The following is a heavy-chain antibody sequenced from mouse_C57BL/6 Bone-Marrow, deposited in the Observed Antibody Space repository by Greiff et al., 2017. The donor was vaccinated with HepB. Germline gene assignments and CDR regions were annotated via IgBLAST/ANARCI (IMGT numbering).Heavy chain of an antibody. CDR1: GFTFTDYY. CDR3: ARSLYYYYGSSYGFAY. CDR2: IRNKANGYTT. D-gene: IGHD1-1*01. J-gene: IGHJ3*01. Sequence: EVKLVESGGGLVQPGGSLSLSCAASGFTFTDYYMSWVRQPPGKALAWLGFIRNKANGYTTEYSASVKGRFTISRDNSQSILYLQMNALRAEDSATYYCARSLYYYYGSSYGFAYWGQGTLVTVSA. V-gene: IGHV7-3*01.